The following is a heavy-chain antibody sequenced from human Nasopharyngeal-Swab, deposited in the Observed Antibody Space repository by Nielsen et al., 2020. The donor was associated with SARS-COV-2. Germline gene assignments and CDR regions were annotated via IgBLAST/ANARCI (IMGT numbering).Heavy chain of an antibody. CDR1: GYTFTSYF. CDR2: INPSGGST. Sequence: ASVKVSCKASGYTFTSYFMHWVRQAPGQGLEWMGIINPSGGSTSYAQQFQGRVRISRDTSANTVYMELNRLRSEDTAVYYCARVPAVAASRIDYWGQGTLVTVSS. D-gene: IGHD6-19*01. J-gene: IGHJ4*02. CDR3: ARVPAVAASRIDY. V-gene: IGHV1-46*01.